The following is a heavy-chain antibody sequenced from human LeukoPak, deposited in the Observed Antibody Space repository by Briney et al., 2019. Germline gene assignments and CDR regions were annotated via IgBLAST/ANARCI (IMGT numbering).Heavy chain of an antibody. V-gene: IGHV3-30-3*01. D-gene: IGHD2-15*01. CDR2: ILYDGGNK. CDR1: GFTFSSYA. J-gene: IGHJ4*02. Sequence: GGSLRLSCAASGFTFSSYAMHWVRQAPGKGLEWVAAILYDGGNKYYADSVKGRFTISRDNSKNTLYLQMNSLRAEETTVYYCARGEDLLKYFDYWGQGTLVTVSS. CDR3: ARGEDLLKYFDY.